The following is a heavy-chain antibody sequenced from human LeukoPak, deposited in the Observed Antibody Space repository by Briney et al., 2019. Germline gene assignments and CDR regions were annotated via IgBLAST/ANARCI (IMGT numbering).Heavy chain of an antibody. J-gene: IGHJ4*02. V-gene: IGHV3-21*01. CDR1: GFNFSSYS. Sequence: GGSLRLSCAASGFNFSSYSMNWVRQAPGKGLEWVSSIGSSSSYRYYGDSVGGRFTISRDNAKNSLYLQMNSLRAEDTAVYYCARDHYGSSFYPDYWGQGTLVTVSS. D-gene: IGHD3-22*01. CDR3: ARDHYGSSFYPDY. CDR2: IGSSSSYR.